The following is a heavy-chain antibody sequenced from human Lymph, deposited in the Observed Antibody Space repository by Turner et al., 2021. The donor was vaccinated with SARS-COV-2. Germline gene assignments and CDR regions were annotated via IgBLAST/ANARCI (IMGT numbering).Heavy chain of an antibody. D-gene: IGHD2-15*01. J-gene: IGHJ4*02. CDR2: IIPIFGTA. Sequence: QVQLVPSWAEVKKPGSSVKVSCKASGGTFSSSAISWVRQAPGQGLEWMGGIIPIFGTANYAQRFQGRVTITADESTSTAYMELRSLRSEDTAVYYCARGAAYCSGGSCYRKGFDYWGQGTPVTVSS. V-gene: IGHV1-69*01. CDR1: GGTFSSSA. CDR3: ARGAAYCSGGSCYRKGFDY.